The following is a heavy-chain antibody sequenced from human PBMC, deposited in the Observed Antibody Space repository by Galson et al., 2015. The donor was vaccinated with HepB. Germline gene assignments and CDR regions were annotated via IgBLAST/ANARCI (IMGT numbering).Heavy chain of an antibody. D-gene: IGHD3-10*01. CDR1: GFTFSNYW. J-gene: IGHJ4*02. Sequence: SLRLSCAASGFTFSNYWMHWVRQPPGKGLVWVSRVKSDGETAGYADSVKGRFTISRDNAKNRLFLHMDSLTVDDTAVYFCARTITPAPIPLFDSWGQGTLVTVSS. CDR2: VKSDGETA. V-gene: IGHV3-74*01. CDR3: ARTITPAPIPLFDS.